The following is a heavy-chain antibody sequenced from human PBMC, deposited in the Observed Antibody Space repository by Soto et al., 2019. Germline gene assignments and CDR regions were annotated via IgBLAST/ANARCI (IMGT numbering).Heavy chain of an antibody. V-gene: IGHV3-33*01. J-gene: IGHJ4*02. CDR1: GVTFITYG. Sequence: QVQLVESGGGVVQPGRFLRVSCVASGVTFITYGMHWVRQAPGKGLEWVAVIWSDGSNKYYADSVKGRFTISRDNSKNTLYLQMNSLRAEDTAVYYCARASGVYDYWGQGTLVTVSS. CDR3: ARASGVYDY. D-gene: IGHD6-25*01. CDR2: IWSDGSNK.